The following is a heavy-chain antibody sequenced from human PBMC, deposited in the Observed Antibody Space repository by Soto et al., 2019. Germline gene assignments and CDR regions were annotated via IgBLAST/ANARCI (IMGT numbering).Heavy chain of an antibody. D-gene: IGHD2-15*01. CDR3: AREWRGYCSGGSCYFMDV. CDR1: GFTFSSYG. V-gene: IGHV3-33*01. J-gene: IGHJ6*03. Sequence: PGGSLRLSCAASGFTFSSYGMHWVRQAPGKGMERVAVIWYDGSNKYYADSVKGRFIISRDNSKNTLYLQMNSLRAEDTAVYFCAREWRGYCSGGSCYFMDVWGKGTTVTVSS. CDR2: IWYDGSNK.